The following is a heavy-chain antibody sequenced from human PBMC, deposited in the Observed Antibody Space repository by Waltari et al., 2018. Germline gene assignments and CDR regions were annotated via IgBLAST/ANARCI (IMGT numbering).Heavy chain of an antibody. Sequence: EVQLVQSGAEVKKPGESLKISCKGSGYNFISYWIAWVRQMPGKGLAWMGIIYAGDSDIRYSPSLQGQVTNSADKSVSTAYLQWSSLKASDTAMYYCARRSDTYGFDYWGQGTLVTVSS. V-gene: IGHV5-51*01. CDR3: ARRSDTYGFDY. J-gene: IGHJ4*02. CDR2: IYAGDSDI. CDR1: GYNFISYW. D-gene: IGHD4-17*01.